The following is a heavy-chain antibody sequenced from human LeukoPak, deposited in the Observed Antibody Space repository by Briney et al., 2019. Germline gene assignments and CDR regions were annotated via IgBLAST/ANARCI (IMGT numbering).Heavy chain of an antibody. CDR2: ISSGGSIT. V-gene: IGHV3-11*04. D-gene: IGHD1-26*01. J-gene: IGHJ6*03. CDR1: GFTFSDFY. CDR3: ARDPYSGNYGNYYYYYMDV. Sequence: GGSLRLSCAASGFTFSDFYMSWIRQAPGKGLEWVSYISSGGSITHYADFVKGRFTISRDNAKNTLYLQMNSLGPEDTAVYYCARDPYSGNYGNYYYYYMDVWGKGTTVTISS.